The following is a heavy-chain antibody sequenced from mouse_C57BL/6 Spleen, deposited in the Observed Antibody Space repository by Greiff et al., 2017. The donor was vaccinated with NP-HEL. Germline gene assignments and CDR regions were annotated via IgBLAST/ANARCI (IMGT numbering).Heavy chain of an antibody. J-gene: IGHJ4*01. Sequence: VKLEESGPGLVAPSQSLSITCTVSGFSLTSYGVHWVRQPPGKGLEWLVVIWSDGSTTYNSALKSRLSISKDNSKSQVFLKMNSLQTDDTAMYYCARHDSNYVWAMDYWGQGTSVTVSS. CDR3: ARHDSNYVWAMDY. CDR2: IWSDGST. V-gene: IGHV2-6-1*01. D-gene: IGHD2-5*01. CDR1: GFSLTSYG.